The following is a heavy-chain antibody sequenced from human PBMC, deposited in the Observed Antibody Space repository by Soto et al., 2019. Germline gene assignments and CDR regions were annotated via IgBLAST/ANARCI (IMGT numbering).Heavy chain of an antibody. J-gene: IGHJ1*01. CDR2: ISGSGGST. CDR1: GSTFSSYA. CDR3: AKAKDSSSWYPVYFQH. Sequence: PGGSLRLSCAASGSTFSSYAMSWVRQAPGKGLEWVSAISGSGGSTYYADSVKGRFTTSRDNSKNTLYLQMNSLRAEDTAIYYCAKAKDSSSWYPVYFQHWGQGTLVTVSS. V-gene: IGHV3-23*01. D-gene: IGHD6-13*01.